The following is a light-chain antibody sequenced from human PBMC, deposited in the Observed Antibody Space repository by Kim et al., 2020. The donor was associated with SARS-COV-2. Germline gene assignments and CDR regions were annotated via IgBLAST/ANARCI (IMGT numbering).Light chain of an antibody. CDR2: DVT. CDR1: GSVFGSLDH. Sequence: GHAHATACTATGSVFGSLDHVSCYHQHPGRAPKLIIYDVTQWPSGVPQRFSGSKSGSTASLTISGIQAEDEADYYCCSFAGRFILVFGGGTQLTVL. V-gene: IGLV2-11*02. CDR3: CSFAGRFILV. J-gene: IGLJ2*01.